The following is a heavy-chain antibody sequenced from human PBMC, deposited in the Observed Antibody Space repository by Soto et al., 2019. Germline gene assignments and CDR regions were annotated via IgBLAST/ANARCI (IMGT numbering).Heavy chain of an antibody. CDR3: ATYYGDYFGESFFDY. J-gene: IGHJ4*02. D-gene: IGHD4-17*01. V-gene: IGHV3-21*01. Sequence: GGSLRLSCAASGFTFSSYSMNWVRQAPGKGLEWVSSISSSSSYIYYADSVKGRFTISRDNAKNSLYLQMNSLRAEDTAVYYCATYYGDYFGESFFDYWGQGTLVTVSS. CDR1: GFTFSSYS. CDR2: ISSSSSYI.